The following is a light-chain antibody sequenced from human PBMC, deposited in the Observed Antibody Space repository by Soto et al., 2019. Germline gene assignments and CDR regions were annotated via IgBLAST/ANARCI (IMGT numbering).Light chain of an antibody. J-gene: IGLJ1*01. V-gene: IGLV1-40*01. CDR2: GNS. CDR3: QSYDSSLSALYV. Sequence: QSVLRQPPSVSGAPGQRVTISCTGSSSNIGAGYDVHWYQQLPGTAPKLLIYGNSNRPSGVPDRFSGSKSGTSASLAITGLQAEDEADYYCQSYDSSLSALYVFGTGTQLTVL. CDR1: SSNIGAGYD.